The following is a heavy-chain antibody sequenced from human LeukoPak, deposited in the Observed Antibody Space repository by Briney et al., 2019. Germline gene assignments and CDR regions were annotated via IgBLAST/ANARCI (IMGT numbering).Heavy chain of an antibody. CDR1: GFTFSSYW. CDR2: INTDGSTT. CDR3: ARRSFCGGDCYPYFDF. Sequence: GGSLRLSCAASGFTFSSYWMHWVRHAPGKGLVWVSRINTDGSTTTYADSVKGRFTISRDNAKNTMYLQMKNLRAEDTAVYYCARRSFCGGDCYPYFDFWGQGTLVTVSS. J-gene: IGHJ4*02. V-gene: IGHV3-74*01. D-gene: IGHD2-21*02.